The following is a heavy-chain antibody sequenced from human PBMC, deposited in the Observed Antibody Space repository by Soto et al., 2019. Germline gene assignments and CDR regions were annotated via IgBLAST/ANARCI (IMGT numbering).Heavy chain of an antibody. CDR3: AKDGITWGFDF. J-gene: IGHJ4*02. V-gene: IGHV3-23*01. CDR1: GFTFSSYA. Sequence: GGSLRLSCAASGFTFSSYAMSWVRQAPGKGLEWVSAISGSGGSTYYADSVKGRFTISRDNSKNTLYLQMNNLRVEDMAVYYCAKDGITWGFDFWGQGILVTVSS. D-gene: IGHD3-10*01. CDR2: ISGSGGST.